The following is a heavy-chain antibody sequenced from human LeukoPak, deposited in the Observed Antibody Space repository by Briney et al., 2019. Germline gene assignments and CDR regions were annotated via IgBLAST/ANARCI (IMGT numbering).Heavy chain of an antibody. D-gene: IGHD2-21*02. Sequence: ASVKVSCKASGYTFTSYGISWVRQAPGQGLEWMGWISAYNGNTNYAQKLQGRVTMTTDTSTSTAYMELRRLRSDDTAVYYCARVVTSDYYYYYGMDVWGQGTTVTVSS. CDR3: ARVVTSDYYYYYGMDV. CDR1: GYTFTSYG. V-gene: IGHV1-18*01. CDR2: ISAYNGNT. J-gene: IGHJ6*02.